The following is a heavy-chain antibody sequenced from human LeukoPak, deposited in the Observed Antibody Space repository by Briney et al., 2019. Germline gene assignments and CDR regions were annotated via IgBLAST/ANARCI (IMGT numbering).Heavy chain of an antibody. CDR1: GYTFTSYY. CDR3: ASADYGGNAEVSRDY. D-gene: IGHD4-23*01. V-gene: IGHV1-2*02. Sequence: ASVKVSCKASGYTFTSYYMHWVRQAPGQGLEWMGWINPNSGGTNYAQKFQGRVTMTRDTSISTAYMELSRLRSDDTAVYYCASADYGGNAEVSRDYWGQGTLVTVSS. CDR2: INPNSGGT. J-gene: IGHJ4*02.